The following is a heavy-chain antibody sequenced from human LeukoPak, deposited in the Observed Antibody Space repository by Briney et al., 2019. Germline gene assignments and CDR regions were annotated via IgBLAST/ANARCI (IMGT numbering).Heavy chain of an antibody. CDR1: GYSFTSYW. CDR2: IYPGDSDT. D-gene: IGHD5-24*01. J-gene: IGHJ4*02. Sequence: GESLKISCKGSGYSFTSYWIGWVRQMPGKGLEWMWIIYPGDSDTRYSPSFQGQVTISADQSISTAYLQWSSLKDSDTAMYYCARLGVRDGYNSRDYWGQGTLVTVSS. V-gene: IGHV5-51*01. CDR3: ARLGVRDGYNSRDY.